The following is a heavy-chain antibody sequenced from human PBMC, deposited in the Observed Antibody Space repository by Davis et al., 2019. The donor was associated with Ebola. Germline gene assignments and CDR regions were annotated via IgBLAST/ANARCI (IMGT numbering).Heavy chain of an antibody. V-gene: IGHV3-23*01. Sequence: PGGSLRLSCAASGFVFRNYVMSWVRQAPGKGLEWVSTLGTSADTYYADSVKGRFTISRDNAKNTVYLQMNSLRAEDTAVYYCARDFDRVRTWGQGTLVTVSS. J-gene: IGHJ4*02. CDR1: GFVFRNYV. CDR3: ARDFDRVRT. D-gene: IGHD1-1*01. CDR2: LGTSADT.